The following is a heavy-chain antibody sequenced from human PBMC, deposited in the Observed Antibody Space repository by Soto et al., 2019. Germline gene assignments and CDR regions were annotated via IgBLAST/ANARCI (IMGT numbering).Heavy chain of an antibody. CDR1: GFIFSNYG. CDR3: ARDQGEIAAAPIENNGLSNRFDS. J-gene: IGHJ5*01. V-gene: IGHV3-33*01. D-gene: IGHD2-8*01. Sequence: QVKVVESGGGVVQPGRSLRLSCAASGFIFSNYGMHWVRQAPGKGLEWLAAIWYDGVNKQYADSVKGRFSTSRDNSKNTVYLQINSLRAEDTAVYYCARDQGEIAAAPIENNGLSNRFDSWGQGTLVTVSS. CDR2: IWYDGVNK.